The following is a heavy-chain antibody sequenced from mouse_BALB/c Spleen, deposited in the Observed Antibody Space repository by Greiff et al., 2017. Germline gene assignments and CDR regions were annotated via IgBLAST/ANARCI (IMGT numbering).Heavy chain of an antibody. J-gene: IGHJ2*01. Sequence: QVHVKQSGAELMKPGASVKISCKATGYTFSSYWIEWVKQRPGHGLEWIGEILPGSGSTNYNEKFKGKATFTADTSSNTAYMQLSSLTSEDSAVYYCARKGYGNYGWYFDYWGQGTTLTVSS. D-gene: IGHD2-10*02. CDR2: ILPGSGST. V-gene: IGHV1-9*01. CDR3: ARKGYGNYGWYFDY. CDR1: GYTFSSYW.